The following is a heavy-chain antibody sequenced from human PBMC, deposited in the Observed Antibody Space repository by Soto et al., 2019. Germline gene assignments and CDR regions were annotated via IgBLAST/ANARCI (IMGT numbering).Heavy chain of an antibody. D-gene: IGHD6-19*01. CDR3: ARGAGLYYYYGMDV. J-gene: IGHJ6*02. V-gene: IGHV4-4*02. Sequence: SETLSLTCAVSGGSISSSNWWSWVRQPPGKGLEWIGEIYRSGSTNYNPSLKSRVTISVDKSKNQFSLKLSSVTAADTAVYYCARGAGLYYYYGMDVWGQGTTVTVSS. CDR1: GGSISSSNW. CDR2: IYRSGST.